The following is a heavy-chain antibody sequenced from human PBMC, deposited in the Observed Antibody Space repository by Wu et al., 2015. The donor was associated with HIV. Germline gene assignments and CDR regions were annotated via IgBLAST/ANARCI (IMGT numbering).Heavy chain of an antibody. D-gene: IGHD6-19*01. CDR1: GYTLTELS. J-gene: IGHJ5*02. CDR3: ATGGIAVAGTSWFDP. V-gene: IGHV1-24*01. CDR2: FDPEDGET. Sequence: HVQLEQSGTVVRKPGASVKVSCKVSGYTLTELSMHWVRQAPGKGLEWMGGFDPEDGETIYAQKFQGRVTMTEDTSTDTAYMELSSLRSEDTAVYYCATGGIAVAGTSWFDPWGQGTLVTVSS.